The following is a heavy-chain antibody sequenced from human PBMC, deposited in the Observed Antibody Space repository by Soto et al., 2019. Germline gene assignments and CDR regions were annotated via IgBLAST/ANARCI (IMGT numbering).Heavy chain of an antibody. D-gene: IGHD4-17*01. CDR2: IYFDGTT. V-gene: IGHV4-31*11. CDR3: ATRTTVTTFDY. J-gene: IGHJ4*02. Sequence: QVQLQESGPGLVKPSQTLSLTCDVSGASVTRAGSYWGWIRQRPGQGLEWIGYIYFDGTTYYNPSLKSRVIISADTSRNQFSLSLRLLTAADTAVYYCATRTTVTTFDYWGQGTLVTVSS. CDR1: GASVTRAGSY.